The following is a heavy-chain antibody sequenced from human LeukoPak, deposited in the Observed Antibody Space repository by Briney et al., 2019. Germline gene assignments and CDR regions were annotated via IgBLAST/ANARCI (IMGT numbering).Heavy chain of an antibody. D-gene: IGHD3-22*01. Sequence: ASVKVSCKVSGYTLTELSMHWVRPAPGKGLEWMGGFDPEDGETIYAQKFQGRVTMTEDTSTDTAYMELSSLRSEDTAVYYCATAGSGYRRRAEYFQHWGQGTLVTVSS. V-gene: IGHV1-24*01. CDR3: ATAGSGYRRRAEYFQH. CDR1: GYTLTELS. J-gene: IGHJ1*01. CDR2: FDPEDGET.